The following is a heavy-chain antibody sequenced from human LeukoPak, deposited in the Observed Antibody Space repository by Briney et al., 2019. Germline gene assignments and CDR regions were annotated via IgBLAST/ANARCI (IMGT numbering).Heavy chain of an antibody. CDR2: IIPIFGTA. V-gene: IGHV1-69*05. Sequence: GSSVKVSCKASGGTFSSYAISWVRQAPGQGLEWMGRIIPIFGTANYAQKFQGRVTITTDESTSTAYMELSSLRSEDTAVYYCARDDSSGYYTPLSSWGRGTLVTVSS. D-gene: IGHD3-22*01. J-gene: IGHJ5*02. CDR3: ARDDSSGYYTPLSS. CDR1: GGTFSSYA.